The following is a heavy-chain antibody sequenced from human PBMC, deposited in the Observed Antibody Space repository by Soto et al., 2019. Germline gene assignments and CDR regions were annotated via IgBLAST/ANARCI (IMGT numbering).Heavy chain of an antibody. CDR2: IWYHEIDK. CDR1: GFTSIRQA. Sequence: QVQLVESGGGGVQPEGPLGLSCPGSGFTSIRQALHWVAKAPGRGLGWVAVIWYHEIDKYYADSVKGRFPISRDNSKNTVYLQMNSLRGEDTAGYYCATGFLGLCTGGNCPLDSWGQGTLVTVSS. J-gene: IGHJ4*02. V-gene: IGHV3-33*01. D-gene: IGHD2-15*01. CDR3: ATGFLGLCTGGNCPLDS.